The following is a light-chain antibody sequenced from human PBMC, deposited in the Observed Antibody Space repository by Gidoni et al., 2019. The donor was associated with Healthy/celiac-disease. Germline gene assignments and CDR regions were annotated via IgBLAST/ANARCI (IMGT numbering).Light chain of an antibody. V-gene: IGLV3-25*02. CDR3: QSADSSGTYEV. J-gene: IGLJ2*01. CDR2: QDS. Sequence: SYELTQPPSVSGSPGQTARITCSGDALPKQYAYWYQQKPGQAPVLVIYQDSERPSGIPERFSGSSSGTTVTLTIRGVQAEDEADYYCQSADSSGTYEVFGGGTKLTVL. CDR1: ALPKQY.